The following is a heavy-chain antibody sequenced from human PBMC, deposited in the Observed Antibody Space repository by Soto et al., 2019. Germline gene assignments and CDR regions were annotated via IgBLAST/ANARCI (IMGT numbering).Heavy chain of an antibody. D-gene: IGHD1-26*01. CDR3: ATDLALIVGATLTFAFDI. Sequence: GASVKVSCKVSGYTLTELSMHWVRQAPGKGLEWMGGFDPEDGETIYAQKFQGRVTMTEDTSTDTAYMELSSLRSEDTAVYYCATDLALIVGATLTFAFDIWGQGTMVTVSS. V-gene: IGHV1-24*01. CDR2: FDPEDGET. CDR1: GYTLTELS. J-gene: IGHJ3*02.